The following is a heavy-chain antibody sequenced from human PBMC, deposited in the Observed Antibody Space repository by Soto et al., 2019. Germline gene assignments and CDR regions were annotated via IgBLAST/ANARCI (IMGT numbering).Heavy chain of an antibody. CDR2: ISAYNGNT. Sequence: EASVKVSCKASGYTFTSYGISWVRQAPGQGLEWMGWISAYNGNTNYAQKLQGRVTMTTDTSTSTAYMELRSLRSDDTAVYYCARSHDSSGYYYVPGFDPWGQGTLVTVSS. V-gene: IGHV1-18*01. J-gene: IGHJ5*02. CDR3: ARSHDSSGYYYVPGFDP. CDR1: GYTFTSYG. D-gene: IGHD3-22*01.